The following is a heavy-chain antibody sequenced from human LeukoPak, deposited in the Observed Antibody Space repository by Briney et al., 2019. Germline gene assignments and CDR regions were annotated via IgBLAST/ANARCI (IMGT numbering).Heavy chain of an antibody. D-gene: IGHD6-19*01. CDR2: IYYSGST. CDR1: GGSISSYY. Sequence: PSETLSLTCTVSGGSISSYYWSWIRQPPGKGLEWIGYIYYSGSTNCNPSLKCRVTISVDTSKNQFSLKLSSVTAADTAVYYCARGGYSSLGPRGYWFDPWGQGTLVTVSS. CDR3: ARGGYSSLGPRGYWFDP. J-gene: IGHJ5*02. V-gene: IGHV4-59*01.